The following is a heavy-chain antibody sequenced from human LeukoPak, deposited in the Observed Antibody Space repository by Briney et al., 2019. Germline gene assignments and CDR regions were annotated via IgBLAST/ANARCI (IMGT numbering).Heavy chain of an antibody. CDR3: AREWIQLWLSMD. CDR2: ISYSGST. V-gene: IGHV4-39*07. J-gene: IGHJ4*02. Sequence: SETLSLTCTVSGGSISSSSYFWGWIRQPPGKGLEWVGSISYSGSTFYNPSLKSRVTISVDTSKNQFSLKLSSVTAADTAVYYCAREWIQLWLSMDWGQGTLVTVSS. CDR1: GGSISSSSYF. D-gene: IGHD5-18*01.